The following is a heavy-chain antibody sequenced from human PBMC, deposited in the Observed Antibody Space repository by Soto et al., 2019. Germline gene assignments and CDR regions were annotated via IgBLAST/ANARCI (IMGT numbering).Heavy chain of an antibody. D-gene: IGHD1-26*01. CDR2: IDPNSGGT. CDR3: GRSISGSYFLFDS. V-gene: IGHV1-2*04. J-gene: IGHJ5*01. CDR1: GYTFTACY. Sequence: QVQLVQSGAEVKKPGASVKVSCKASGYTFTACYIHWVRPAPGQALERMGWIDPNSGGTNYAQKFQGWVTMSRDTSINTPYMSLTRLRSNDPSVYYCGRSISGSYFLFDSWGQGTLVTVSS.